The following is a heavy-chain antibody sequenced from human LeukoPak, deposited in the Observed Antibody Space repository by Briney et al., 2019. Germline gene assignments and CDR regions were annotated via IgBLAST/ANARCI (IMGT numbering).Heavy chain of an antibody. CDR2: IYTSGST. D-gene: IGHD2-8*02. V-gene: IGHV4-61*02. CDR1: GGSISSGSYY. J-gene: IGHJ6*02. Sequence: PSQTLSLTCTVSGGSISSGSYYWSWIRQPAGKGLEWIGRIYTSGSTNYNPSLKSRVTISVDTSKNQFSLKLSSVTAADTAVYYCARGIRTKVLVIGQPSHYYGMDVWGQGTTVTVSS. CDR3: ARGIRTKVLVIGQPSHYYGMDV.